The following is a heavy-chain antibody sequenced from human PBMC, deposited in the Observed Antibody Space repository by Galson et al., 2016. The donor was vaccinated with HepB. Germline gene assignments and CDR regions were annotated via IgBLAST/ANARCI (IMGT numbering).Heavy chain of an antibody. CDR3: TTDYGDFLDD. J-gene: IGHJ4*02. Sequence: SLRLSCAVSGLTFRKIWISWVRQAPGKGLEWVGRIISQSDGGTIDYNTPVKGRFAISRDDSRETVYLQMTSLKIDDTALYYCTTDYGDFLDDWGQGTLVIVSS. CDR1: GLTFRKIW. CDR2: IISQSDGGTI. V-gene: IGHV3-15*01. D-gene: IGHD4-17*01.